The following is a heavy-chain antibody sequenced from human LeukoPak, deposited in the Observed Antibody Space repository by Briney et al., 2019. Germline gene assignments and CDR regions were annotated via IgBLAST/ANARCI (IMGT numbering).Heavy chain of an antibody. Sequence: SETLSLTCAVYGGSFSGYYWSWIRQPPGKGLEWIGEIDHSGSTNYNPSLKSRVTISVDTSKNQFSLKLSSVTAADTAVYYCARGVHGDYRWYFDLWGRGTLVTVSS. D-gene: IGHD4-17*01. V-gene: IGHV4-34*01. CDR2: IDHSGST. J-gene: IGHJ2*01. CDR1: GGSFSGYY. CDR3: ARGVHGDYRWYFDL.